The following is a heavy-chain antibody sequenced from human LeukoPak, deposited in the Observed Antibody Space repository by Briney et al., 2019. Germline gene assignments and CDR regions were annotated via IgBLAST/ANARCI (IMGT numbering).Heavy chain of an antibody. V-gene: IGHV1-69*05. D-gene: IGHD3-9*01. J-gene: IGHJ3*02. CDR2: IIPIFGTA. Sequence: SVKVSCKASGGTFSSYAISWVRQAPGQGLEWMGGIIPIFGTANYAQKFQGRVTITTDESTSTAYMELSSLRSEDTAVYYCATDRHYDISAGYFTFYAFDIWGQGTMVTVSS. CDR1: GGTFSSYA. CDR3: ATDRHYDISAGYFTFYAFDI.